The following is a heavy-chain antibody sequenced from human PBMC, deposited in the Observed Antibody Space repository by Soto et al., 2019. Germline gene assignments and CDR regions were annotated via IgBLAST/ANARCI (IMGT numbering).Heavy chain of an antibody. CDR1: GYTFTSYY. Sequence: ASVKVSCKASGYTFTSYYMHWVRQAPGQGLEWMGIIKPSGGSTSYAQKFQGRDTMTRDTSTSTVYMELSSLRSEDTAVYYCAREKDGYYDILTGDDAFDIWGQGTMVTVSS. D-gene: IGHD3-9*01. V-gene: IGHV1-46*01. J-gene: IGHJ3*02. CDR3: AREKDGYYDILTGDDAFDI. CDR2: IKPSGGST.